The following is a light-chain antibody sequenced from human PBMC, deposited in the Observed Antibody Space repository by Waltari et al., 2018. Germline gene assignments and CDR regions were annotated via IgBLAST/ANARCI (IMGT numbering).Light chain of an antibody. CDR1: QTVSSIS. CDR2: GTS. J-gene: IGKJ4*01. Sequence: EIVLTQSPGTLSLSPGERATLSCRASQTVSSISFTWYQQKPGQAPRLLIYGTSHRAIGIPDRFSGSGSVTDFTLTISRLEPEDFAVYYCQQYDGIVVTFGGGTKVEI. V-gene: IGKV3-20*01. CDR3: QQYDGIVVT.